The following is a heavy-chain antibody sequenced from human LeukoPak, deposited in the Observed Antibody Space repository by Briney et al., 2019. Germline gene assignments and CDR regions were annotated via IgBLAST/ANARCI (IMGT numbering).Heavy chain of an antibody. D-gene: IGHD1-26*01. CDR3: AKVKWELLPYMDV. Sequence: GGSLRLSCAASGFTSSAIHWVRQSPGKGLEWLAIISFDGAYRYYADSVKGRFTISRDNSKNTLYLQMNSLRAEDTAVYYCAKVKWELLPYMDVWGKGTTVTISS. V-gene: IGHV3-30*04. CDR1: GFTSSA. CDR2: ISFDGAYR. J-gene: IGHJ6*03.